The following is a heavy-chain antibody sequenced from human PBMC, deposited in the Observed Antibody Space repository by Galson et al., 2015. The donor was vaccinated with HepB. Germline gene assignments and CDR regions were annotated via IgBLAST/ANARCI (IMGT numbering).Heavy chain of an antibody. J-gene: IGHJ4*02. V-gene: IGHV3-23*01. CDR2: IRGSGERT. CDR1: GFTFSNYA. CDR3: AREVGGSGWYSVDY. D-gene: IGHD6-19*01. Sequence: SLRLSCAASGFTFSNYAMDWVRQAPGKGLEWVSAIRGSGERTSYAGSVKGRFTISRDNSKNTVYLQMNSLRAEDTAVYYCAREVGGSGWYSVDYWGQGSLVAVSS.